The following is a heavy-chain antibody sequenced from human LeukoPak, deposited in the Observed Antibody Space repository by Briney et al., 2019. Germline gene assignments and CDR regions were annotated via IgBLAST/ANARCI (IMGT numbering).Heavy chain of an antibody. V-gene: IGHV4-34*01. D-gene: IGHD3-22*01. CDR2: INHSEST. CDR3: ARPGYYDLSDFYFPPNAFAT. J-gene: IGHJ3*02. CDR1: GGSFSGYY. Sequence: SETLSLTCAVYGGSFSGYYWSWIRQPPGKGLEWIGEINHSESTNYNPSLKSRVTISVDSSKNHFSLKLTSVTAADPAVYYCARPGYYDLSDFYFPPNAFATWGQGTTLTPSS.